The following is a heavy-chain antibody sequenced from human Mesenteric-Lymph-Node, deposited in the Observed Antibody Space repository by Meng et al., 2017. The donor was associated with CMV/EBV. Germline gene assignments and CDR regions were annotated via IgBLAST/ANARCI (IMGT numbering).Heavy chain of an antibody. J-gene: IGHJ4*02. Sequence: SGFTFSTYAMSWGRQAPGKGLEWVSSISGRSISTYYADSVKGRFTISRDTSTNTVYLEMNNLRAEDTAVYYCAKDVAQWLVGFFDYWGQGALVTVSS. D-gene: IGHD6-19*01. V-gene: IGHV3-23*01. CDR2: ISGRSIST. CDR1: GFTFSTYA. CDR3: AKDVAQWLVGFFDY.